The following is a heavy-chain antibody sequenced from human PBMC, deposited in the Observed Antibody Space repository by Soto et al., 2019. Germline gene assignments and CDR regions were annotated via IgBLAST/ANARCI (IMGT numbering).Heavy chain of an antibody. Sequence: ASVKVSCKASGYTFTSYDINWVRQATGQGLEWMGWMNPNSGNTGYAQKFQGRVTMTRNTSISTAYMELSSLRSEDTAVYYCARQFVTIFGVVTQYGMDVWGQGXTVTVYS. CDR3: ARQFVTIFGVVTQYGMDV. J-gene: IGHJ6*02. CDR2: MNPNSGNT. D-gene: IGHD3-3*01. CDR1: GYTFTSYD. V-gene: IGHV1-8*01.